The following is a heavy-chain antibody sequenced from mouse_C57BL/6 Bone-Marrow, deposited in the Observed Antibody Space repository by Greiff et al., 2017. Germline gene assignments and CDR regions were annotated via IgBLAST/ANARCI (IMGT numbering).Heavy chain of an antibody. CDR2: IDPEDGDT. D-gene: IGHD1-1*01. V-gene: IGHV14-1*01. Sequence: EVQLQQSGAELVRPGASVKLSCTASGFNIKDYYMHWVKQRPEQGLEWIGRIDPEDGDTEYAPKFQGKATMTADTSSNTAYLQLSSLTSEDTAVYYCTTPIYYYGSSRYYAMDYWGQGTSVTVSS. CDR3: TTPIYYYGSSRYYAMDY. CDR1: GFNIKDYY. J-gene: IGHJ4*01.